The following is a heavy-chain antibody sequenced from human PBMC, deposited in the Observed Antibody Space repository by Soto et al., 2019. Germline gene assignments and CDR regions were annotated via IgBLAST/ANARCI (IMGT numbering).Heavy chain of an antibody. CDR1: GYTFTSYY. D-gene: IGHD1-7*01. Sequence: ASVKVSCKASGYTFTSYYMHWVRQAPGQGLEWMGIINPSGGSTSYAQKFQGRVTMTRDTSTSTVYMELSSLRSEDTAVYYCARGWEPGTGTSYNWFDPWGQGTLVTVSS. J-gene: IGHJ5*02. CDR2: INPSGGST. V-gene: IGHV1-46*01. CDR3: ARGWEPGTGTSYNWFDP.